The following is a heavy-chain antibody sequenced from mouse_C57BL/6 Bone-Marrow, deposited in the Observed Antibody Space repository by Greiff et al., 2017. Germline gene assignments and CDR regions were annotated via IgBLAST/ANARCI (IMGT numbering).Heavy chain of an antibody. CDR1: GYTFTSYW. D-gene: IGHD1-1*02. J-gene: IGHJ2*01. CDR3: ASEGWGYFDY. CDR2: IHPNSGST. V-gene: IGHV1-64*01. Sequence: QVQLQQPGAELVKPGASVKLSCKASGYTFTSYWMHWVKQRPGQGLEWIGMIHPNSGSTNYNEKFKSKATLTVDKSSSTAYMQLSSLISEDSAVYYCASEGWGYFDYWGQGTTLTVSS.